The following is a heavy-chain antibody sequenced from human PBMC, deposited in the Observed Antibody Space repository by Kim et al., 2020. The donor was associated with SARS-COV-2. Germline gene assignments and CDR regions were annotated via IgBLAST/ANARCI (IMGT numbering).Heavy chain of an antibody. D-gene: IGHD6-13*01. CDR1: GFTFSDYY. Sequence: GGSLRLSCAASGFTFSDYYMSWIRQAPGKGLEWVSYISSSSSYTNYADSVKGRFTISRDNAKNSLYLQMNSLRAEDTAVYYCARDSILAAGHGNYYYYGMDVWGQGTTVTVSS. V-gene: IGHV3-11*05. J-gene: IGHJ6*02. CDR2: ISSSSSYT. CDR3: ARDSILAAGHGNYYYYGMDV.